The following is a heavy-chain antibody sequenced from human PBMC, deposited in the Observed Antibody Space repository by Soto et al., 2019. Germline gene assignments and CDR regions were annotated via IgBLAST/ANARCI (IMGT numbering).Heavy chain of an antibody. CDR2: FIPIFDAA. Sequence: GASVKVSCKASGDTFTNYAINWVRQAPGQGLEWMGGFIPIFDAANYAQNFRGRVTITADESTSTAYMELSGLRSEDTAMYYCARKAESYGFDTWGQGTLVTVSS. CDR1: GDTFTNYA. J-gene: IGHJ3*02. V-gene: IGHV1-69*13. CDR3: ARKAESYGFDT. D-gene: IGHD3-10*01.